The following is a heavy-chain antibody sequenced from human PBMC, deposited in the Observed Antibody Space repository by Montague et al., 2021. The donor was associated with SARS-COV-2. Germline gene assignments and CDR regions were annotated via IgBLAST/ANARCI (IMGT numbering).Heavy chain of an antibody. Sequence: SLRLSCAASGFSFSFYAMSWVRQAPGKGLEWVSGIRGSGGSTYYADSVKGRFTISRDNSKNTLHLQMNSLRAGDTAVYYCARMDILTAYPDDYWGQGTLVTVSS. V-gene: IGHV3-23*01. J-gene: IGHJ4*02. CDR3: ARMDILTAYPDDY. CDR1: GFSFSFYA. D-gene: IGHD3-9*01. CDR2: IRGSGGST.